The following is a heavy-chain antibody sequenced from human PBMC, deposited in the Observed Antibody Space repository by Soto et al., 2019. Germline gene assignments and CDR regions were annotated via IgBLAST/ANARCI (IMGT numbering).Heavy chain of an antibody. J-gene: IGHJ4*02. Sequence: ASVKVSCKASGYTFSDYYIHWVRQAPGQGLEWMGWINPNSGGTKYAPKFQGGVTMTRDTSITTAYMELSRLRSGDTAVYYCAKEPATAKPEGVDQWGQGTLVTVSS. CDR1: GYTFSDYY. CDR2: INPNSGGT. V-gene: IGHV1-2*02. CDR3: AKEPATAKPEGVDQ. D-gene: IGHD1-1*01.